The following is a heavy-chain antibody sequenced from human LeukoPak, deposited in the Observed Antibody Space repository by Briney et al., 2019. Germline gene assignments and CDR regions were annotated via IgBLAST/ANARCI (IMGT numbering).Heavy chain of an antibody. CDR2: IYYSGST. CDR1: GGSISSSSYY. J-gene: IGHJ4*02. Sequence: PSETLSLTCTVSGGSISSSSYYWGWIRQPPGKGLEWIGSIYYSGSTYYNPSLKSRVTISVDTSKNQFSLKLSSVTAADTAVYYCAGPGHDYGDYSVNFGYWGQGTLVTVSS. CDR3: AGPGHDYGDYSVNFGY. V-gene: IGHV4-39*01. D-gene: IGHD4-17*01.